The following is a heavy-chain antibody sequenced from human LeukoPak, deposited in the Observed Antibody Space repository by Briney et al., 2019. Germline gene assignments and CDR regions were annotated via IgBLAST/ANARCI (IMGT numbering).Heavy chain of an antibody. J-gene: IGHJ3*02. V-gene: IGHV4-59*01. Sequence: SETLSLTCTVSGGSISSYYWSWIRQPPGKGLEWIGYIYYSGSTNYNPSLKSRVTISVDTSKNQFSLKLSSVTAADTAVYYCAREVYYYDSSSYAFDIWGQGTMVTVSS. CDR1: GGSISSYY. CDR2: IYYSGST. CDR3: AREVYYYDSSSYAFDI. D-gene: IGHD3-22*01.